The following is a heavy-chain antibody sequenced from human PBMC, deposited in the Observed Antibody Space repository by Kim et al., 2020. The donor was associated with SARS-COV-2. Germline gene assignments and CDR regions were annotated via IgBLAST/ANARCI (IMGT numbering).Heavy chain of an antibody. CDR3: ARDKGARRIAAAGTPDY. J-gene: IGHJ4*02. CDR2: INAGNGNT. Sequence: ASVKVSCKASGYTFTSYAMHWVRQAPGQRLEWMGWINAGNGNTKYSQKFQGRVTITGDTSASTAYMELSSLRSEDTAVYYCARDKGARRIAAAGTPDYWGQGTLVTVSS. CDR1: GYTFTSYA. V-gene: IGHV1-3*01. D-gene: IGHD6-13*01.